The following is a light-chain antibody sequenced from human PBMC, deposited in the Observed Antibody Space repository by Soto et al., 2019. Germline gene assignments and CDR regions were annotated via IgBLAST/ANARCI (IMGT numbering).Light chain of an antibody. CDR3: QQYGSSPPWT. J-gene: IGKJ1*01. CDR2: GAS. Sequence: EIVLTQSPGTLSLSPGERATLSCRASQSVSRSYLAWYQQKPGQAPRLLIYGASSRATGIPDRFSGSGSGTDFTLTISRLETEDFAVYYRQQYGSSPPWTFGQGTKVEIK. V-gene: IGKV3-20*01. CDR1: QSVSRSY.